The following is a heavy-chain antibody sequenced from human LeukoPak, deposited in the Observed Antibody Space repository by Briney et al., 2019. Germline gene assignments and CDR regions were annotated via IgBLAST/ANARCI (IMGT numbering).Heavy chain of an antibody. CDR3: AIGGSTMVRGVIRNNTWFDP. CDR1: GGSFSGYY. D-gene: IGHD3-10*01. V-gene: IGHV4-34*01. Sequence: SETLSLTCAVYGGSFSGYYWSWIRQPPGKGLEWIGEINHSGSTNYNPSLKSRVTISVDTSKNQFSLKLSSVTAADTAVYYCAIGGSTMVRGVIRNNTWFDPWGQGTLVTVSS. CDR2: INHSGST. J-gene: IGHJ5*02.